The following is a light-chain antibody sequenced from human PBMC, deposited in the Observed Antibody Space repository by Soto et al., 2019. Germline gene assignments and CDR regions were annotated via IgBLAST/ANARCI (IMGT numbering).Light chain of an antibody. Sequence: EIVLTQSPGTLSLSPGEGATLFCRTSQTVSSSYLAWYQQKRGQAPRLLIYGTSNRATGIPDRFSGSGSGTDFTLTISRLEPEDFAVYHCQLYGSSPLYSFAQGTELEIK. CDR2: GTS. V-gene: IGKV3-20*01. J-gene: IGKJ2*01. CDR1: QTVSSSY. CDR3: QLYGSSPLYS.